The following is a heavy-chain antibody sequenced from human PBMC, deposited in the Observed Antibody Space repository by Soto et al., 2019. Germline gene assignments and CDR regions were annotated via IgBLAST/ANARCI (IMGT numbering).Heavy chain of an antibody. CDR2: IYYSGST. CDR1: GGSISSSSYY. J-gene: IGHJ6*02. CDR3: ARDPNIVATRRDVYYYYGMDV. D-gene: IGHD5-12*01. V-gene: IGHV4-39*02. Sequence: SETLSLTCTVSGGSISSSSYYWGWIRQPPGKGLEWIGSIYYSGSTYYNPSLKSRVTISVDTSKNQFSLKLSSVTAEDTAVYYCARDPNIVATRRDVYYYYGMDVWGQGTTVTVSS.